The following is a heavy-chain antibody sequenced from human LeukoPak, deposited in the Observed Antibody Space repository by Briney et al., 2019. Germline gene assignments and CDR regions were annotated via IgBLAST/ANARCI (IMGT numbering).Heavy chain of an antibody. V-gene: IGHV4-34*01. CDR2: IYHGGGT. CDR3: VRREAMDV. J-gene: IGHJ6*02. CDR1: GGSFSGYY. Sequence: SETLSLTCAVYGGSFSGYYWSWIRQPPGKGLEWVGTIYHGGGTYYNPSLKSRVTISVDTSKNQFSLKLTSVTAADTAVYYCVRREAMDVWGQGTTVTVSS.